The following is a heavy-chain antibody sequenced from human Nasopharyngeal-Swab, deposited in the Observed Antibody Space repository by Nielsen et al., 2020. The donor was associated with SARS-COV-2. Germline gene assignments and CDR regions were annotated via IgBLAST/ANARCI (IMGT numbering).Heavy chain of an antibody. CDR1: GFTFSSYS. Sequence: GESLQISCAASGFTFSSYSMNWVRQAPGKGLEWVSSISRRSSYIYYADSVKGRFTISRDNAKNSLDLQMNSLRAEDTAVYYCARDWGLGYCSGGSCYSNSMQAFDIWGQGTMVTVSS. J-gene: IGHJ3*02. V-gene: IGHV3-21*01. CDR3: ARDWGLGYCSGGSCYSNSMQAFDI. CDR2: ISRRSSYI. D-gene: IGHD2-15*01.